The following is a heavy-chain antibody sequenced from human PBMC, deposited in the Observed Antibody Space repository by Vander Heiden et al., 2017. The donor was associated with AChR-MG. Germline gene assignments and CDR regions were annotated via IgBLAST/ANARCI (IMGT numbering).Heavy chain of an antibody. CDR2: IYPGDSDT. V-gene: IGHV5-51*03. D-gene: IGHD4-17*01. Sequence: EVQLVQSGAEVKKPGESLKISCKGSGYSFTSYWIGWVRQMPGKGLEWMGIIYPGDSDTGYSPSFQGQVTISANKSISTAYLQWSSLKASDTAMYYGARRGGSTVTTTGLDYWGQGTLVTVSS. CDR3: ARRGGSTVTTTGLDY. J-gene: IGHJ4*02. CDR1: GYSFTSYW.